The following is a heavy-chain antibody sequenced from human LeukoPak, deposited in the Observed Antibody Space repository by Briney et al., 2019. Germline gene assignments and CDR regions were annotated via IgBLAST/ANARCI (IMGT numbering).Heavy chain of an antibody. CDR1: GFTFSSYS. CDR3: ARAGRVGASSYFYYYMDV. CDR2: ISSSGSYI. D-gene: IGHD1-26*01. Sequence: GGSLRLSCAASGFTFSSYSVNWVRQAPGKGLEWVSSISSSGSYIYYADSLKGRFTISRDNAKDSLYLQMNSLRAEDTAVYYCARAGRVGASSYFYYYMDVWGKGTTVTVSS. J-gene: IGHJ6*03. V-gene: IGHV3-21*01.